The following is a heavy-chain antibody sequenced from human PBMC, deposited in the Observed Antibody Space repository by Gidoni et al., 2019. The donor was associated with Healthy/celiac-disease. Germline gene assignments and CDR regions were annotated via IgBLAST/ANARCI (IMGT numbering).Heavy chain of an antibody. J-gene: IGHJ6*02. V-gene: IGHV3-30-3*01. CDR2: ISYDGSNK. D-gene: IGHD3-10*01. Sequence: QVQLVESGGGVVQPGRSLRLSCAASGFTFSSYAMHWVRQAPGKGLEWVAVISYDGSNKYYADSVKGRFTISRDNSKNTLYLQMNSLRAEDTAVYYCARDLRVTGGDYYYYYGMDVWGQGTTVTVSS. CDR3: ARDLRVTGGDYYYYYGMDV. CDR1: GFTFSSYA.